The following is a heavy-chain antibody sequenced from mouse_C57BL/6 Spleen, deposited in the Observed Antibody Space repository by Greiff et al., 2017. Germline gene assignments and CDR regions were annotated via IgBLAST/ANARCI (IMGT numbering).Heavy chain of an antibody. CDR2: IDPSDSET. J-gene: IGHJ4*01. D-gene: IGHD2-10*02. CDR3: ARGPSNGYYAMDY. V-gene: IGHV1-52*01. CDR1: GYTFTSYW. Sequence: VQLQQSGAELVRPGSSVKLSCKASGYTFTSYWMHWVKQRPIQGLEWIGNIDPSDSETHYNQKFKDKATLTVDKSSSTAYMQLSSLTSEDSAVYDGARGPSNGYYAMDYWGQGTSVTVSS.